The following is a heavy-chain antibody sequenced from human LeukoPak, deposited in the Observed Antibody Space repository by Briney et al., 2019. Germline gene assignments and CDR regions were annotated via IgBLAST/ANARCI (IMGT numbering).Heavy chain of an antibody. V-gene: IGHV4-4*07. CDR2: IYYSGST. CDR1: GGSISSYY. Sequence: SETLSLTCTVSGGSISSYYWSWIRQPAGKGLEWIGRIYYSGSTNYNPSLKSRLSISLNTSKNQFSLKLSSVTAADTAVYYCARGQEVEHTSMITDPYYFDYWGQGTLVTVSS. J-gene: IGHJ4*02. D-gene: IGHD5-18*01. CDR3: ARGQEVEHTSMITDPYYFDY.